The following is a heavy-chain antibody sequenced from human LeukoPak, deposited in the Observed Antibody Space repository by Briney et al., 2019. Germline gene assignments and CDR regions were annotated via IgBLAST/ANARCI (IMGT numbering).Heavy chain of an antibody. CDR1: GGSFSGYY. Sequence: PSETLSLTCAVYGGSFSGYYWSWIRQPPGKGLEWIGEINHSGSTNYNPSLKSRVTISVDTSKNQFSLKLSSVTAADTAVYYCARDYCSSTSCYHYYGMDAWGQGTTVTVSS. CDR2: INHSGST. D-gene: IGHD2-2*01. J-gene: IGHJ6*02. V-gene: IGHV4-34*01. CDR3: ARDYCSSTSCYHYYGMDA.